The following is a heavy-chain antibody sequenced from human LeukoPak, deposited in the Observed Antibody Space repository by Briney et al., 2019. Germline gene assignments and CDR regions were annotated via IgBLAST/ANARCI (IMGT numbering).Heavy chain of an antibody. Sequence: GGSLRLSCAASGFTFDDYAMHWVRQAPGKGLESVSLISGDGGSTYYADSVKGRFTISRDNSKNSLYLQMNSLRTEDTALYYCAKDIGWDYYYGMDVWGQGTTVTVSS. D-gene: IGHD3-16*01. CDR2: ISGDGGST. J-gene: IGHJ6*02. V-gene: IGHV3-43*02. CDR1: GFTFDDYA. CDR3: AKDIGWDYYYGMDV.